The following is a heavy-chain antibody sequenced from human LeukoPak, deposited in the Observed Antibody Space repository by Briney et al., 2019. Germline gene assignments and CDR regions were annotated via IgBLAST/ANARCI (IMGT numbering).Heavy chain of an antibody. CDR2: MNPNSGNT. D-gene: IGHD5-12*01. V-gene: IGHV1-8*01. J-gene: IGHJ5*02. Sequence: ASVKVSCKASGYTFTNYDINWVRQATGQGLEWMGWMNPNSGNTDYAQKFQGRVTMTRNTSISTAYMELSSLVSEDTAVYYCARGTGSWLRLTRWFDPWSQGTLVTVSS. CDR1: GYTFTNYD. CDR3: ARGTGSWLRLTRWFDP.